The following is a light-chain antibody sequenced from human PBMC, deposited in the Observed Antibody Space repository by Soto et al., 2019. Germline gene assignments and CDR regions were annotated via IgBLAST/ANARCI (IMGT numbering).Light chain of an antibody. V-gene: IGLV2-23*03. CDR2: EGS. CDR1: SSDVGSYNL. J-gene: IGLJ2*01. CDR3: CSYAGSSTFEV. Sequence: QLVLTQPASVSGSPGQSITISCTGTSSDVGSYNLVSWYQQHPGKAPKLMIYEGSKRPSGVSNRFSGSKSGNTASLTISGIQAEDEADYYCCSYAGSSTFEVFGGGTKLTVL.